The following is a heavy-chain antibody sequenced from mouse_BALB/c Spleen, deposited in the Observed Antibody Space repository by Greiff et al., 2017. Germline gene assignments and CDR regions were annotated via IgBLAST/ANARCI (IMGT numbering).Heavy chain of an antibody. CDR1: GYSITSDYA. D-gene: IGHD2-1*01. V-gene: IGHV3-2*02. J-gene: IGHJ4*01. Sequence: EVKLMESGPGLVKPSQSLSLTCTVTGYSITSDYAWNWIRQFPGNKLEWMGYISYSGSTSYNPSLKSRISITRDTSKNQFFLQLNSVTTEDTATYYCAKAYGNYVMDYWGQGTSVTVSS. CDR3: AKAYGNYVMDY. CDR2: ISYSGST.